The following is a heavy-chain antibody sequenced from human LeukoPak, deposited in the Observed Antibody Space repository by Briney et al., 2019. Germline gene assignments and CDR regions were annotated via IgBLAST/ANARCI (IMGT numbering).Heavy chain of an antibody. D-gene: IGHD3-16*01. V-gene: IGHV1-46*01. CDR1: GYTFTSYY. Sequence: GASVQVSCKASGYTFTSYYMHWVRQAPGQGLEWMGIINPSGGSTSYAQKFQGRVTMTRDTSTSTVYMELSSLRSEDTAVYYCARDFIGLGHAFDIWGQGTMVTVSS. J-gene: IGHJ3*02. CDR2: INPSGGST. CDR3: ARDFIGLGHAFDI.